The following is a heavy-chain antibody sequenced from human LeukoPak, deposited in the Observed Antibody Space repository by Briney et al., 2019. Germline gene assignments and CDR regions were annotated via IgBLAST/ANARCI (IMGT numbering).Heavy chain of an antibody. CDR1: RGTFSSYA. CDR2: IIPIFGIA. J-gene: IGHJ4*02. D-gene: IGHD2-8*01. V-gene: IGHV1-69*04. CDR3: ARWYILLMVYAIAPFDY. Sequence: GASVKVSCKPSRGTFSSYAISWVRQAPGQGREWMGRIIPIFGIANYAQKLQGRVRITADKSTSTAYMELSSLRSEDTAVYYCARWYILLMVYAIAPFDYWGQGTLVTVSS.